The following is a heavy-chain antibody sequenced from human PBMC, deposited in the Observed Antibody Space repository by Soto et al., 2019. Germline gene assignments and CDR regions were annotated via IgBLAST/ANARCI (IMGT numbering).Heavy chain of an antibody. Sequence: RRLSCAASGFTFSSYGMDWVRQAPGKGLELVAVISYDGSNKYYADSVKGRFTISRDNSKNTLYLQMNSLRAEDTAVYYCAKDVLSSSWYPNDYWGQGTLVTVSS. D-gene: IGHD6-13*01. V-gene: IGHV3-30*18. CDR1: GFTFSSYG. CDR2: ISYDGSNK. J-gene: IGHJ4*02. CDR3: AKDVLSSSWYPNDY.